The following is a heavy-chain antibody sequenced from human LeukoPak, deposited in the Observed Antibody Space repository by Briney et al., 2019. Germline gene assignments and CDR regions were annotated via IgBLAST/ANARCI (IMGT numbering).Heavy chain of an antibody. D-gene: IGHD3-3*01. V-gene: IGHV5-51*01. CDR2: IYPGDSDT. CDR3: ARRRYDFWSGYYSFDY. Sequence: GESLKISCKGSGYSFTSYWIGWVRQMPGKGLEWMGIIYPGDSDTRYSPSFQGQVTIPADKSISTAYLQWSSLKASDTAMYYCARRRYDFWSGYYSFDYWGQGTLVTVSS. CDR1: GYSFTSYW. J-gene: IGHJ4*02.